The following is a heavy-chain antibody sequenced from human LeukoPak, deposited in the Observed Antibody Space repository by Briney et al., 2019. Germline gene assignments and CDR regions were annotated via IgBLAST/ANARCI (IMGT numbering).Heavy chain of an antibody. CDR3: ARDLAARHFDY. D-gene: IGHD6-6*01. V-gene: IGHV3-33*01. Sequence: GGSLRLSCEASGFTLSSYGMHWVRQASDKGLEWVAVIWYDGSKKYYADSVKGRFTISRDNSKNTLYLQMNSLRGEDTAVYYCARDLAARHFDYWGQGTLVTVSS. CDR1: GFTLSSYG. CDR2: IWYDGSKK. J-gene: IGHJ4*02.